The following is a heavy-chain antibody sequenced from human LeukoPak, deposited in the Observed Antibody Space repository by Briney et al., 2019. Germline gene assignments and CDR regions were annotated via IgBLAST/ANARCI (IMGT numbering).Heavy chain of an antibody. J-gene: IGHJ5*02. CDR1: GFTFSSYG. V-gene: IGHV3-21*01. D-gene: IGHD6-13*01. CDR3: ARESSSDAFDP. CDR2: ISSSSSYI. Sequence: GGSLRLSCAASGFTFSSYGMHWVRQAPGKGLEWVSSISSSSSYIYYADSVKGRFTISRDNAKNSLYLQMNSLRAEDTAVYYCARESSSDAFDPWGQGTLVTVSS.